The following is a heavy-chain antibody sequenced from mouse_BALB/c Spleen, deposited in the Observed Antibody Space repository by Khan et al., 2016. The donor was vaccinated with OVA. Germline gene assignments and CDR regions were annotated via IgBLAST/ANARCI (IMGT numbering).Heavy chain of an antibody. CDR1: GYTFSGYW. Sequence: QVQLKESGAELMKPGASVKISCKATGYTFSGYWLEWVKQRPGHGLEWIGEILPGSGSRNYNEKFKGKATFTADISSKTTYMQLSSLTSEDSAVYYCARVIYGIRDYFDCWGQGTTLTVSS. J-gene: IGHJ2*01. V-gene: IGHV1-9*01. CDR3: ARVIYGIRDYFDC. CDR2: ILPGSGSR. D-gene: IGHD1-1*01.